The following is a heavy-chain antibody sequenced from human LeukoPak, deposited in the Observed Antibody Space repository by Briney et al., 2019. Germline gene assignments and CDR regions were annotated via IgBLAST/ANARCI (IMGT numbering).Heavy chain of an antibody. D-gene: IGHD3-22*01. CDR3: VSLPYYYDSSGYYYGDAFDI. Sequence: ASVKVSCKASGYTFTSYGISWVRQAPGQGLEWMGWISAYNGNTNYAQKLQGRVTMTTDTSTSTAYMELRSLRSDDTAVYYCVSLPYYYDSSGYYYGDAFDIWGQGTMVTVSS. J-gene: IGHJ3*02. CDR2: ISAYNGNT. V-gene: IGHV1-18*01. CDR1: GYTFTSYG.